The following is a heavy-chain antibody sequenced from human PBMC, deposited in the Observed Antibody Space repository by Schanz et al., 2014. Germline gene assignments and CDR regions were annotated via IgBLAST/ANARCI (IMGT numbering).Heavy chain of an antibody. CDR3: ARDTTWRLDL. D-gene: IGHD1-1*01. Sequence: QVQLQQWGAGLLKPSQTLSLTCSVSGGSISSGSYYWNWIRQPPGKGLEWVGRVFPNGITNYNPSLKSRVPISLDTSKNQFSLTLTSLTAADTAVYYCARDTTWRLDLWGRGTLVTVSS. CDR1: GGSISSGSYY. V-gene: IGHV4-61*02. J-gene: IGHJ2*01. CDR2: VFPNGIT.